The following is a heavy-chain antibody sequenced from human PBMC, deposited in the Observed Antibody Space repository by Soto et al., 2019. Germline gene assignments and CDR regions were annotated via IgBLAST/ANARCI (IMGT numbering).Heavy chain of an antibody. V-gene: IGHV3-30*18. J-gene: IGHJ4*02. CDR2: ISYDGSDK. CDR3: AKIGIPDYYDSSGHAY. Sequence: GGSLSLSCAASGITFSIYSMHWVRQAPGKGLEWVAVISYDGSDKYYADSVKGRFTISRDNSKNTLYLQMSSLTAEDTAVYYCAKIGIPDYYDSSGHAYWGQGALVTVSS. D-gene: IGHD3-22*01. CDR1: GITFSIYS.